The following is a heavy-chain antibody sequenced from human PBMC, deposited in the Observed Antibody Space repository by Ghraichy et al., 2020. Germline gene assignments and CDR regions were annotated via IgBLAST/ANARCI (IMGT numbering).Heavy chain of an antibody. V-gene: IGHV3-7*03. J-gene: IGHJ4*02. CDR3: ARDHAAGSSAWYFFDY. Sequence: GSLRLSCVVSGFTFSTYWMTWVRQAPGKGLEWVAYMNQDGSEIHYVDSVKGRFTISRENAKNSLYLQMHSLRAEDTAVYYCARDHAAGSSAWYFFDYWSQRNLVTVAS. CDR1: GFTFSTYW. D-gene: IGHD6-19*01. CDR2: MNQDGSEI.